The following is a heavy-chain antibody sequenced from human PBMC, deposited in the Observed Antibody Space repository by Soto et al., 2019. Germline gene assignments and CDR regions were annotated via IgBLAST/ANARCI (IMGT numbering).Heavy chain of an antibody. Sequence: GGSLRLSCEASGFTFSNYGTHWVRQAPGEGLEWVAHISYDGSNEHYTDSVKGRFTISRDNAKNSLYLQMNSLRAEDTAVYYCARDPSYGYPDWYYGMDVWGQGTTVTVSS. V-gene: IGHV3-30*03. D-gene: IGHD5-18*01. CDR3: ARDPSYGYPDWYYGMDV. J-gene: IGHJ6*02. CDR1: GFTFSNYG. CDR2: ISYDGSNE.